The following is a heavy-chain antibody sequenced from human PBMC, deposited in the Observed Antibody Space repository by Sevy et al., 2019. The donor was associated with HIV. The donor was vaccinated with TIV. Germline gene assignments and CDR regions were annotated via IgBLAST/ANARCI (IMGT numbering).Heavy chain of an antibody. V-gene: IGHV3-21*01. CDR2: ISRSSSYI. J-gene: IGHJ4*02. CDR3: VRGDRVWGITRYYFDY. D-gene: IGHD3-10*01. CDR1: GFFFNTYN. Sequence: GGSLRLSCATSGFFFNTYNMNWVRQAPGKGLEWVSSISRSSSYINYADSVKGRFTISRDNAENSQFLQMNSLRAEDTAVYYCVRGDRVWGITRYYFDYWGQGTLVTVSS.